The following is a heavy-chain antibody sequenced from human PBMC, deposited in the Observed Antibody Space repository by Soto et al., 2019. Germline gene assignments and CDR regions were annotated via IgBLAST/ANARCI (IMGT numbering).Heavy chain of an antibody. D-gene: IGHD4-17*01. CDR2: IYWDDDK. V-gene: IGHV2-5*02. CDR1: GFSLSTSGVG. CDR3: AHYSTVVIAFDI. Sequence: QITLKESGPPLVKPTQTLTLTCTFSGFSLSTSGVGVGWIRQPPGKALEWLALIYWDDDKRYNPSQKSRLTITKDTSKNEVVLTMTNMGPVDTATYYCAHYSTVVIAFDIWGRGTMVTVSS. J-gene: IGHJ3*02.